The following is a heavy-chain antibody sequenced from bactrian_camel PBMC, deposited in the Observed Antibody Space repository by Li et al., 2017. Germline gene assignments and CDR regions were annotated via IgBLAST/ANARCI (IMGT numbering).Heavy chain of an antibody. D-gene: IGHD1*01. CDR3: AAGHVPWAWNFGF. CDR2: IDTSGGT. J-gene: IGHJ6*01. V-gene: IGHV3S53*01. Sequence: VQLVESGGGSVQAGGSLKLSCVVSGYKDYYMAWFRQAPGNEREAVAFIDTSGGTIYAYSVAGRFTISRDNAKNTVYLQMNSLQSEETALYYCAAGHVPWAWNFGFWGQGTQVTVS. CDR1: GYKDYY.